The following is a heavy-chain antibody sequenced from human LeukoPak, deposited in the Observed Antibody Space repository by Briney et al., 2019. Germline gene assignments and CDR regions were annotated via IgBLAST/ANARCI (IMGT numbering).Heavy chain of an antibody. CDR3: ARGKRGYSSSWYDY. J-gene: IGHJ4*02. CDR1: GGSIGFYY. CDR2: INHSGST. V-gene: IGHV4-34*01. Sequence: PSETLSLTCTVSGGSIGFYYWSWIRQPPGKGLEWIGEINHSGSTNYNPSLKSRVTISVDTSKNQFSLKLSSVTAADTAVYYCARGKRGYSSSWYDYWGQGTLVTVSS. D-gene: IGHD6-13*01.